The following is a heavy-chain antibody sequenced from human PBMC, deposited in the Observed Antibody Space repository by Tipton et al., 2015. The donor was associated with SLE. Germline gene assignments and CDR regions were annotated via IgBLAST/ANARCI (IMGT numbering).Heavy chain of an antibody. D-gene: IGHD6-6*01. CDR3: ARGLRSSPLWYFDL. CDR1: GGSISSGSHY. CDR2: IYYSGST. J-gene: IGHJ2*01. Sequence: TPSLTCTVSGGSISSGSHYWSWIRQPAGKGLEWIGYIYYSGSTNYNPSLKSRVTISVDKSKNQFSLKLSSVTAADTAIYYCARGLRSSPLWYFDLWGRGTLVTVSS. V-gene: IGHV4-61*10.